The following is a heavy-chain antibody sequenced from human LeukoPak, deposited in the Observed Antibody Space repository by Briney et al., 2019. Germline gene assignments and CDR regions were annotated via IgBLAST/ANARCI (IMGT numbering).Heavy chain of an antibody. V-gene: IGHV4-39*07. CDR1: GGSVSTSDYY. Sequence: SETLSLTCTVSGGSVSTSDYYWGWIRQTPGKGLEWIGDIFHNGKTNYNPSLKGRVTISIDTSNNQFSLRLPSVTAADAAVYYCARIFDSWGQGTLVTVSS. CDR3: ARIFDS. J-gene: IGHJ4*02. CDR2: IFHNGKT.